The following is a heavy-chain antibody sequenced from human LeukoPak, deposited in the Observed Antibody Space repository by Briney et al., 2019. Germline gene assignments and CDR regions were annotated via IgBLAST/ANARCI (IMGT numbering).Heavy chain of an antibody. D-gene: IGHD6-19*01. Sequence: PGGSLRLSCAASGFTSSTYGMQGVRQAPGKGLEWVAIISYDGSNKYYPDSVKGRFTISRDDSKNTLYLQMNSLRTEDTAVYYCAKELTRPNRPVAVPNYLGQGTLVTVSS. J-gene: IGHJ4*02. CDR2: ISYDGSNK. CDR1: GFTSSTYG. V-gene: IGHV3-30*18. CDR3: AKELTRPNRPVAVPNY.